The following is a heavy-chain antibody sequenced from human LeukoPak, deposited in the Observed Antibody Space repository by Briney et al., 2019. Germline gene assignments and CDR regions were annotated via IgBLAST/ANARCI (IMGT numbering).Heavy chain of an antibody. D-gene: IGHD6-19*01. J-gene: IGHJ4*02. CDR1: GFTVSSNY. Sequence: GRSLRPSCAASGFTVSSNYMSWVRQAPGKWLEWVSFIHSGVSTYSAASVKGRFTIPRANPKNTVYLQMNSRRAENTAVYYGARLDSDSRGWYHFDFWGQGTLVTVSS. CDR3: ARLDSDSRGWYHFDF. CDR2: IHSGVST. V-gene: IGHV3-53*01.